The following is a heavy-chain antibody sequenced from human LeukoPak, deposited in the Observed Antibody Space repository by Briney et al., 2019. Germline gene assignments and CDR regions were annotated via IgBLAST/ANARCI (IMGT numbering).Heavy chain of an antibody. J-gene: IGHJ4*02. D-gene: IGHD3-22*01. V-gene: IGHV3-30*02. CDR3: TRLRDSSGYGDY. Sequence: GGSLRLSCAASGFTFSSYGMHWVRQAPGKGLEWVAFIRYDGSNKYYADSVKGRFTISRDNSKNTAYLQMNSLKTEDTAVYYCTRLRDSSGYGDYWGQGTLVTVSS. CDR2: IRYDGSNK. CDR1: GFTFSSYG.